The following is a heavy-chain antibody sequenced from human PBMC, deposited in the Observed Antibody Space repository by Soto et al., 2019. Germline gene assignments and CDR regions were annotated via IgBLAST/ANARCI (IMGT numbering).Heavy chain of an antibody. CDR1: GDSVSSNSAA. D-gene: IGHD3-10*01. J-gene: IGHJ5*02. Sequence: SQTLSLTCAISGDSVSSNSAAWNWIRQSPSRGLEWLGRTYYRSKWYNDYAVSVKSRITINPDTSKNQFSLQLNSVTPEDTAVYYCARDRAAPSMVRGVMPFNWFDPWGQGTLVTVSS. CDR2: TYYRSKWYN. V-gene: IGHV6-1*01. CDR3: ARDRAAPSMVRGVMPFNWFDP.